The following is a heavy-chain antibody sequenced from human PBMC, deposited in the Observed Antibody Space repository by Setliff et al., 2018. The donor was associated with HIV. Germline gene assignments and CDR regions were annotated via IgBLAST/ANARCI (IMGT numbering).Heavy chain of an antibody. CDR1: GGTFSSYA. V-gene: IGHV1-69*06. Sequence: VKVSCKASGGTFSSYAISWVRQAPGQGLEWMGRIIPIFGTANYAQKFQGRVTITADKSTSTAYMELSSLRSEDTAVYYCARDIVVVPAAAVRNYYYYMDVWGKGTTVTSP. CDR2: IIPIFGTA. J-gene: IGHJ6*03. CDR3: ARDIVVVPAAAVRNYYYYMDV. D-gene: IGHD2-2*01.